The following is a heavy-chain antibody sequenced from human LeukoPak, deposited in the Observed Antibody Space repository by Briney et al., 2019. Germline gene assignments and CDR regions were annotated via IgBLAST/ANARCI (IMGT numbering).Heavy chain of an antibody. J-gene: IGHJ5*02. CDR3: ARGGKRITMVRGVISPNWFDP. CDR2: IYTSGST. V-gene: IGHV4-4*07. D-gene: IGHD3-10*01. CDR1: GGSISSYY. Sequence: PSETLSLTCTVSGGSISSYYWSWIRQPAGKGLEWIGRIYTSGSTNYNPSLKSRVTMSVDTSKNQFSLKLSSVTAADTAVYYCARGGKRITMVRGVISPNWFDPWGQGTLVTVSS.